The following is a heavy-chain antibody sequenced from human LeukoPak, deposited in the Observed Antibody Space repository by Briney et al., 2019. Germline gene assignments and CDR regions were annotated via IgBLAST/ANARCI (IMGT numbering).Heavy chain of an antibody. CDR3: ARAPDPTYYYDSRNWFDP. CDR2: IWYDGSNK. V-gene: IGHV3-33*01. Sequence: GGSLRLSCAASGFTFSSYGMHWVRQAPGKGLEWVAVIWYDGSNKYYADSVKGRFTISRDNSKNTLYLQMNSLRAEDTAVYYCARAPDPTYYYDSRNWFDPWGQGTLVTVSS. D-gene: IGHD3-22*01. CDR1: GFTFSSYG. J-gene: IGHJ5*02.